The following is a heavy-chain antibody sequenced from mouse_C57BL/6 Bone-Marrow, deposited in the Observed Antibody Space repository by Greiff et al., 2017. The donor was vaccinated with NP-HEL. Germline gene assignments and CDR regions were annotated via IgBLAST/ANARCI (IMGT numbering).Heavy chain of an antibody. CDR3: ARWATTVVARYFDV. CDR1: GYTFTSYW. D-gene: IGHD1-1*01. V-gene: IGHV1-59*01. Sequence: QVQLKQPGAELVRPGTSVKLSCKASGYTFTSYWMHWVKQRPGQGLEWIGVIDPSDSYTNYNQKFKGKATLTVDTSSSTAYMQLSSLTSEDSAVYYCARWATTVVARYFDVWGTGTTVTVSS. J-gene: IGHJ1*03. CDR2: IDPSDSYT.